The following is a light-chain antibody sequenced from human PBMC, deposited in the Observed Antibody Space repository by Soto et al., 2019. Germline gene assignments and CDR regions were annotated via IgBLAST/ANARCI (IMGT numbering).Light chain of an antibody. CDR2: GVS. J-gene: IGLJ1*01. V-gene: IGLV2-14*01. CDR1: SSDFGDHKS. CDR3: SSHTTSSALQV. Sequence: QSVLTQAASVSGSPGQSITISCTGASSDFGDHKSVSWYQHHPGKAPKLMLYGVSNRPSGVSNRFSGSKSGNTASLTISGLQAEDEADYYCSSHTTSSALQVFGTGTKLTVL.